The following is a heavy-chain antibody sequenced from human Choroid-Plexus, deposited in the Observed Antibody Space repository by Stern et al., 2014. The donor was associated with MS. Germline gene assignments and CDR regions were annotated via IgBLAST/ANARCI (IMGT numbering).Heavy chain of an antibody. CDR3: ARGSFEQPVLVY. Sequence: VQLVQSGAEVKKPGASVKVSCKASGYTFTSCHMHWVRQAPGQGLEWMGRVNPSGGRTNYAQKFQGSLTMPSDTSTSTDYMKLSSLRSEDAAVYYCARGSFEQPVLVYWGQGTLVTVSS. CDR1: GYTFTSCH. D-gene: IGHD6-6*01. J-gene: IGHJ4*02. V-gene: IGHV1-46*01. CDR2: VNPSGGRT.